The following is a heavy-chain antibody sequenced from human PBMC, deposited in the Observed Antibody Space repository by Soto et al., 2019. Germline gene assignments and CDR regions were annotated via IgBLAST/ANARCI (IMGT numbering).Heavy chain of an antibody. D-gene: IGHD3-10*01. J-gene: IGHJ3*02. CDR1: GFTFSSYS. CDR3: ARDLGTMVRGVNDAFDI. CDR2: ISSSSSYI. Sequence: GGSLRLSCAASGFTFSSYSMNWVRQAPGKGLEWVSSISSSSSYIYYADSVKGRFTISRDNAKNSLYLQMNSLRAEDTAVYYCARDLGTMVRGVNDAFDIWGQGTMVTVSS. V-gene: IGHV3-21*01.